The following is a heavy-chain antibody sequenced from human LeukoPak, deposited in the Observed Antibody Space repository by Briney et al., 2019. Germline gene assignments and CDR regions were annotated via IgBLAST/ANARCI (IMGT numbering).Heavy chain of an antibody. Sequence: SETLSLTCTVSGYSISSGYYWGWIRQPPGKGLEWIGSIYHSGSTYYNPSLKSRVTISVGTSKNQFSLKLSSVTAADTAVYYCARSVYYDFWSGYSLFYFDYWGQGTLVTVSS. CDR2: IYHSGST. J-gene: IGHJ4*02. D-gene: IGHD3-3*01. CDR3: ARSVYYDFWSGYSLFYFDY. V-gene: IGHV4-38-2*02. CDR1: GYSISSGYY.